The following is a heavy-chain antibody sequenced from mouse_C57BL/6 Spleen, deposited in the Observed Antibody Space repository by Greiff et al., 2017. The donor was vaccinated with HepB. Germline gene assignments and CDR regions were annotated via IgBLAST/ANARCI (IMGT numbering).Heavy chain of an antibody. CDR2: INPSSGYT. D-gene: IGHD4-1*01. V-gene: IGHV1-7*01. CDR1: GYTFTSYW. CDR3: ASLSNGDRDFDY. J-gene: IGHJ2*01. Sequence: VQLQQSGAELAKPGASVKLSCKASGYTFTSYWMHWVKQRPGQGLEWIGYINPSSGYTKYNQKFKDKATLTVDKSSSTAYMQLSSLTYEDSAVYDCASLSNGDRDFDYWGQGTTLTVSS.